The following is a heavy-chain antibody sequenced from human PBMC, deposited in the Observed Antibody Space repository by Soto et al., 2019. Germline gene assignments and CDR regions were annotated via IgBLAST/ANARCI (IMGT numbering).Heavy chain of an antibody. J-gene: IGHJ6*02. CDR3: ARATSFAYCGGDCYSSYYYYYGMDV. Sequence: GSLRLSCAASGFTFSSYWMHWVRQAPGKGLVWVSRINSDGSSTSYADSVKGRFTISRDNAKNTLYLQMNSLRAEDTAVYYCARATSFAYCGGDCYSSYYYYYGMDVWGQGTTVTVSS. D-gene: IGHD2-21*02. CDR2: INSDGSST. CDR1: GFTFSSYW. V-gene: IGHV3-74*01.